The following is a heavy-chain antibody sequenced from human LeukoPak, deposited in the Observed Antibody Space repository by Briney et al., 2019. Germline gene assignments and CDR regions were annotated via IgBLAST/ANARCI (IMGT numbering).Heavy chain of an antibody. D-gene: IGHD3-10*01. Sequence: ASVKVSCNASGSTFTAYYMHWVRQAPGQGLEWMGWINPNSGGTNYAQKFQGWVTMTRDTSISTAYMELSRLRSDDTAVYYCARVAGGIYGSGSYLDYWGQGTLVTVSS. J-gene: IGHJ4*02. CDR3: ARVAGGIYGSGSYLDY. V-gene: IGHV1-2*04. CDR1: GSTFTAYY. CDR2: INPNSGGT.